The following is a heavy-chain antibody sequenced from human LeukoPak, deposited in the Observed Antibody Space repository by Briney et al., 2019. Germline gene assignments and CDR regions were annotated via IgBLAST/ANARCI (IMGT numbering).Heavy chain of an antibody. J-gene: IGHJ4*02. Sequence: GASVKVSCKASGYTFTSYDINWVRQAAGQGLEWMGWMNPNSGNTGYAQKFRGRVTMTRNTSISTAYMGLSSLRSEDTAVYYCARGNLFDASVAGRDGRWGQGTLVTVSS. CDR2: MNPNSGNT. CDR3: ARGNLFDASVAGRDGR. CDR1: GYTFTSYD. D-gene: IGHD6-19*01. V-gene: IGHV1-8*01.